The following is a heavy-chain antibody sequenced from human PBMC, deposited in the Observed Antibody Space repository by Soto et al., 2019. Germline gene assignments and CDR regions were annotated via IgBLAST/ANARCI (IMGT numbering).Heavy chain of an antibody. CDR1: GFTFSSYA. J-gene: IGHJ3*02. Sequence: GGSLRLSCAASGFTFSSYAMSWVRQAPGKGLEWVSAISGSGGSTYYADSVKGRFTISRDNSKNTLYLQMNSLRAEDTAVYYCAKYWTNLYYYDSSGYYYSIWGQGTMVTVSS. D-gene: IGHD3-22*01. V-gene: IGHV3-23*01. CDR3: AKYWTNLYYYDSSGYYYSI. CDR2: ISGSGGST.